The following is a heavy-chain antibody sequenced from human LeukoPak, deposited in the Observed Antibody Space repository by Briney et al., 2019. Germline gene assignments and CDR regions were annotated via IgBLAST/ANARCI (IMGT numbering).Heavy chain of an antibody. CDR3: ARDAEMKRGDAFDI. J-gene: IGHJ3*02. Sequence: GGSLRLSCAASGFTFSSYGMHWVRQAPGKGLEWVAVIWYDGSNKYYADSVKGRFTISRDNSKNTLYLQMNSLRAEDTAVYYCARDAEMKRGDAFDIWGQGTMVTVSS. CDR1: GFTFSSYG. D-gene: IGHD5-24*01. V-gene: IGHV3-33*01. CDR2: IWYDGSNK.